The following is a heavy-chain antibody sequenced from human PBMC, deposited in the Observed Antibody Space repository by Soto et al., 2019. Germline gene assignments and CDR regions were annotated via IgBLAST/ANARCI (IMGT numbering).Heavy chain of an antibody. J-gene: IGHJ6*02. V-gene: IGHV3-33*01. D-gene: IGHD2-15*01. Sequence: QVQLVESGGGVVQPGRSLRLSCAASGFTFSSYGMHWVRQAPGKGLEWVAVIWYDGSKKYYADSVKGRFTISRDNSKNTLYLQMTSLRAEDTAVYYCAMLVVVESYGMDVWGQGTTVTVSS. CDR3: AMLVVVESYGMDV. CDR2: IWYDGSKK. CDR1: GFTFSSYG.